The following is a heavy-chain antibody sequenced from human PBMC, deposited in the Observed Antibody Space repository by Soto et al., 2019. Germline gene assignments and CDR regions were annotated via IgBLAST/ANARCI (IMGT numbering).Heavy chain of an antibody. CDR1: GFTFSSYW. D-gene: IGHD1-26*01. CDR3: TREVVGASRKSFFDY. J-gene: IGHJ4*02. CDR2: IKQDGSEK. Sequence: GGSLRLSCAASGFTFSSYWMSWVRQAPGKGLEWVANIKQDGSEKYFVDSVKGRFTISRDNAKKSLYLQMNTLRAEDTAMYYCTREVVGASRKSFFDYWGQGALVTVSS. V-gene: IGHV3-7*01.